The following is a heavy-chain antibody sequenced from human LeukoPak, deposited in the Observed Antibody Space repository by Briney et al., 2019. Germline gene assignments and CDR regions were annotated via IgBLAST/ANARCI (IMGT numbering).Heavy chain of an antibody. CDR1: GYTFTGYY. CDR3: ARDREDILTGYDY. D-gene: IGHD3-9*01. CDR2: INPNNGGT. J-gene: IGHJ4*02. Sequence: ASVKVSCKASGYTFTGYYMHWVRQAPGQGLEWMGWINPNNGGTNYEQKFQGRVTMTRDTSISTAYMELSRLRSDDTAVYYCARDREDILTGYDYWGQGTLVTVSS. V-gene: IGHV1-2*02.